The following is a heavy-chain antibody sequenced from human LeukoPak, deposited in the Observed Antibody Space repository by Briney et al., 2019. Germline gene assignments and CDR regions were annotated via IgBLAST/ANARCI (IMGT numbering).Heavy chain of an antibody. CDR3: AKSLYDYRSGTYFRPFDY. CDR1: GGSISSYY. D-gene: IGHD3-10*01. J-gene: IGHJ4*02. CDR2: IYYSGST. Sequence: KTSETLSLTCTVSGGSISSYYWSWIRQPPGKGLEWIGYIYYSGSTNYNPSLKSRVTISVDTSRNQFSLRLSSLAAADTAMYFCAKSLYDYRSGTYFRPFDYWGQGTLVTVSS. V-gene: IGHV4-59*08.